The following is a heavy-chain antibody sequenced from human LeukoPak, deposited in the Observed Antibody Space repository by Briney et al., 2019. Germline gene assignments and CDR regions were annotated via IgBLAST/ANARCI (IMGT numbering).Heavy chain of an antibody. CDR1: GGSISSYY. J-gene: IGHJ6*03. CDR2: IYYSGST. V-gene: IGHV4-59*01. Sequence: PSETLSLTCTVSGGSISSYYWSWIRQPPGKGLEWIGYIYYSGSTNYNPSLKSRVTISADTSKNQFSLKLSSVTAADTAVYYCARTHCSGDCYLSDYYYMDVWGKGTTVTVSS. CDR3: ARTHCSGDCYLSDYYYMDV. D-gene: IGHD2-21*01.